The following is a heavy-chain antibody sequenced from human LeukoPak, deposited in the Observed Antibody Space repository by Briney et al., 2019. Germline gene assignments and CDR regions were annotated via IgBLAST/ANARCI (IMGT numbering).Heavy chain of an antibody. J-gene: IGHJ4*02. CDR1: GYRFTSYW. V-gene: IGHV5-51*01. CDR3: ARRSKALGGWYIAY. CDR2: MYPGDSDT. Sequence: PGESLKISFKGSGYRFTSYWIGWVRPMPGKGMEWMGIMYPGDSDTRYSPSFQGQVTISADKSISTAYLQWSSLKASDTAMYYCARRSKALGGWYIAYWGQGTLVTVSS. D-gene: IGHD6-19*01.